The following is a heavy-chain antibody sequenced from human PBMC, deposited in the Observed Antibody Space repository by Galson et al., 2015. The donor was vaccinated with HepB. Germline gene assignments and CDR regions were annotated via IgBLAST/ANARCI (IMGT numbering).Heavy chain of an antibody. J-gene: IGHJ4*02. D-gene: IGHD5-24*01. CDR3: STPLGDGYNYGY. Sequence: SVKVSCKASGGTFSSYAISWVRQAPGQGLEWMGRIIPILRIVNYSQKFQGRVTIIADKSTSTAYMELSSLRSEDTAVYYCSTPLGDGYNYGYWGQGTLVTVSS. CDR2: IIPILRIV. CDR1: GGTFSSYA. V-gene: IGHV1-69*04.